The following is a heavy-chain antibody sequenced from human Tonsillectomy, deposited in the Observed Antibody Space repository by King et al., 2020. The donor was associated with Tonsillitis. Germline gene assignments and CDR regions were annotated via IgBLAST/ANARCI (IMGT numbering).Heavy chain of an antibody. J-gene: IGHJ3*02. Sequence: QLQLQESGPGLVKPSETLSLNCNVSGGSISSSTYYWGWIRQPPGKRLEWLGSIFYSGSTYYNPSLKSRVTISVDTSKNHFSLKLPSVTAADTAVYYCARHDKDYDSGIYYGSLSGAFDIWGQGTMVTVSS. CDR2: IFYSGST. CDR3: ARHDKDYDSGIYYGSLSGAFDI. V-gene: IGHV4-39*07. CDR1: GGSISSSTYY. D-gene: IGHD3-10*01.